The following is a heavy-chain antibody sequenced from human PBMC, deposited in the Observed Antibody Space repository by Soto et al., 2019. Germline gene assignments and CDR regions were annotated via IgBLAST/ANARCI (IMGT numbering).Heavy chain of an antibody. Sequence: ASVKVSCKASGYTFTSYGISWVRQAPGQGLEWMGWISAYNGNTNYAQKLQGRVTMTTDTSTSTAYMELRSLRSDDTAVYYCARDGSYDYIWGSYRYIRPVDYWGQGTLVTVSS. CDR2: ISAYNGNT. CDR1: GYTFTSYG. CDR3: ARDGSYDYIWGSYRYIRPVDY. V-gene: IGHV1-18*01. D-gene: IGHD3-16*02. J-gene: IGHJ4*02.